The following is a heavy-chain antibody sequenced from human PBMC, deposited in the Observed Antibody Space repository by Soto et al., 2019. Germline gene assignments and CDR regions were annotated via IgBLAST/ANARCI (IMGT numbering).Heavy chain of an antibody. V-gene: IGHV3-23*01. CDR2: VTGNGGRT. D-gene: IGHD3-22*01. Sequence: HPGGSLRLSCAASGFTFNTYAMSWVRQAPGKGLEWISEVTGNGGRTDYADSVKGRFTISRDNSKNTLYLQMSSLRAEDTALYYCAKGSTITTLNWFDCWGQGVPVTVSS. J-gene: IGHJ5*01. CDR1: GFTFNTYA. CDR3: AKGSTITTLNWFDC.